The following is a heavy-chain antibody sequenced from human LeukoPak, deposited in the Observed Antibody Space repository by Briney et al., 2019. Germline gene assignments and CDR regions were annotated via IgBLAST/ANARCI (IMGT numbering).Heavy chain of an antibody. CDR1: GGSFNDYQ. V-gene: IGHV4-34*01. D-gene: IGHD6-6*01. CDR3: ARGLVWRFLLDSRRDSFDX. Sequence: PSETLSLTCAVSGGSFNDYQWNWIRQSPGKGLEWLGDISPSGTTTYTPSLKSRITISLDTSKNQFSLKLRSVTAADTAVYYCARGLVWRFLLDSRRDSFDXXXQGTTITVSS. J-gene: IGHJ3*02. CDR2: ISPSGTT.